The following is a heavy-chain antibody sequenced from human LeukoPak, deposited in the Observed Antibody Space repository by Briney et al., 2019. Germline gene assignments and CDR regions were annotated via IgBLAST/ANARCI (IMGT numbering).Heavy chain of an antibody. Sequence: SETLSLTCAVYGGSFSGYYWSWIRQPPGKGLEWIGEINHSGSTNYNPSLKSRVTISVDTSKNQFSLKLSSVTAADTAVYYCARGDYDFWSGYRDGFAFDIWGQGTMVTVSS. CDR2: INHSGST. CDR1: GGSFSGYY. CDR3: ARGDYDFWSGYRDGFAFDI. V-gene: IGHV4-34*01. D-gene: IGHD3-3*01. J-gene: IGHJ3*02.